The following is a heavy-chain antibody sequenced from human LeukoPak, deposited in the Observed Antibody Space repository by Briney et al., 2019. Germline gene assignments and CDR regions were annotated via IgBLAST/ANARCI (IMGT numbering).Heavy chain of an antibody. J-gene: IGHJ6*03. CDR1: GFTFSSYG. Sequence: GRSLRLSCAASGFTFSSYGMHWVRQAPGKGLEWVAVIWYDGTNDYYADSVKGQFTISRDNSMKTVYLQMNSLRAEDTAVYYCAKDLTYDDMDVWGKGTTVTVSS. CDR2: IWYDGTND. V-gene: IGHV3-33*06. CDR3: AKDLTYDDMDV. D-gene: IGHD5-12*01.